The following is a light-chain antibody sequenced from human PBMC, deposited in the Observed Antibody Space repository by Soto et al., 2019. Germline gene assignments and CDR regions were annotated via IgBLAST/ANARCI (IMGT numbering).Light chain of an antibody. CDR1: QSVSSN. Sequence: EILLTQSPVTLSLSPGERATPSCRASQSVSSNLAWYQQKPGQAPRLLIYDTSNRATGIPARFSGSGSGTDFTITISSLEPEDFAVYYCQQRSNWPPVWTFGQGTKVDIK. CDR3: QQRSNWPPVWT. J-gene: IGKJ1*01. V-gene: IGKV3-11*01. CDR2: DTS.